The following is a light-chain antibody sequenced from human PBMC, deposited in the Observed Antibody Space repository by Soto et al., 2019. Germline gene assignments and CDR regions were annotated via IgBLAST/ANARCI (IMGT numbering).Light chain of an antibody. J-gene: IGLJ2*01. V-gene: IGLV2-14*03. Sequence: QSALTQPASVSGSLGQSITISCTGTTSDVGGYNFVSWYQQHPGKAPKLMIYDVNVRPSGVSNRFSGSKSGNTASLTISGLQAEDEADYYCNSYRGSNTLIFGGGTKVTVL. CDR1: TSDVGGYNF. CDR2: DVN. CDR3: NSYRGSNTLI.